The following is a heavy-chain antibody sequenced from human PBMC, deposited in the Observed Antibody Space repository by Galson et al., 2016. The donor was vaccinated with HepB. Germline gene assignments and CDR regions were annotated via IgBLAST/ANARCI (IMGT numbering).Heavy chain of an antibody. CDR1: GFVFSYFG. J-gene: IGHJ5*02. D-gene: IGHD1-1*01. CDR2: ISTRRTT. CDR3: AKERLVRRIFDP. Sequence: SLRLSCAASGFVFSYFGLSWVRQAPGKGLEWVASISTRRTTYYSDSVQGRFTISRDNSNNTLYRQMNGLRAEDTAVYYCAKERLVRRIFDPWGQGTLLTVSS. V-gene: IGHV3-23*01.